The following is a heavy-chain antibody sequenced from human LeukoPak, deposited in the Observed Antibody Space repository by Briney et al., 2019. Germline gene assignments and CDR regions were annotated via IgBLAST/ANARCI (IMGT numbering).Heavy chain of an antibody. Sequence: ASVKVSCKASGYTFTSYYMHWVRQAPGQGLEWMGIINPSGGSTSYAQKFQGRVTMTRDTSTSTVYMELSSLRSEDTAVYYCATDGGSGDYHNWFDPWGQGTLVTVSS. D-gene: IGHD3-22*01. CDR3: ATDGGSGDYHNWFDP. V-gene: IGHV1-46*01. J-gene: IGHJ5*02. CDR1: GYTFTSYY. CDR2: INPSGGST.